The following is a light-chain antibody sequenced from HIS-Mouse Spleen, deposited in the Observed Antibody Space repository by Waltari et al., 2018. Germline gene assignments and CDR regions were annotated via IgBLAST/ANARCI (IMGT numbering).Light chain of an antibody. CDR1: ALPKQY. Sequence: SYELTQPPSVSVSPGQTARITCSGDALPKQYAYWYQQKPGQAPVLVLSKDSERPSGIPERFSGSSSGTTVTLTISGVQAEDEADYYCQSADSSGTYWVFGGGTKLTVL. CDR2: KDS. V-gene: IGLV3-25*03. J-gene: IGLJ3*02. CDR3: QSADSSGTYWV.